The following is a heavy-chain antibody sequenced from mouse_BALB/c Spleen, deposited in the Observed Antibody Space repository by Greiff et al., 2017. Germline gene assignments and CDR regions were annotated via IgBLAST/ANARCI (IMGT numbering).Heavy chain of an antibody. CDR1: GFSLTSYG. CDR2: IWSGGST. CDR3: ARRGDRYDVGFDY. J-gene: IGHJ2*01. Sequence: VQLVESGPGLVQPSQSLSITCTVSGFSLTSYGVHWVRQSPGKGLEWLGVIWSGGSTDYNAAFISRLSISKDNSKSQVFFKMNSLQANDTAIYYCARRGDRYDVGFDYWGQGTTLTVSS. V-gene: IGHV2-2*02. D-gene: IGHD2-12*01.